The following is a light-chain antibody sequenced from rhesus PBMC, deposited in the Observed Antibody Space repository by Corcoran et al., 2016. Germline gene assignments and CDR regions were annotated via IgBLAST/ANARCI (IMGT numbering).Light chain of an antibody. J-gene: IGLJ1*01. Sequence: QAAPTQSPSVSGSPGQSVTISCTGTSSDIGGYNRVSWYQQHPGKAPKLMIYAVSKRPSGVSDRFSGSTSGNTASLTLPGLQAEDEADYYGSSYASSSTDICGAGTRLTVL. V-gene: IGLV2-13*03. CDR3: SSYASSSTDI. CDR1: SSDIGGYNR. CDR2: AVS.